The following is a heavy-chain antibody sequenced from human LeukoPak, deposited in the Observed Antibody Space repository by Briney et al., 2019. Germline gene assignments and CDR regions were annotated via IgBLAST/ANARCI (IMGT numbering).Heavy chain of an antibody. CDR1: GFTFSSYA. CDR3: AEAGRYCSSTSCPDAFDI. J-gene: IGHJ3*02. Sequence: GGSLRLSCAASGFTFSSYAMSWVRQAPGKGLEWVSAISGSGGSTYYADSVKGRFTISRDNAKNPLYLQMNSLRAEDTALYYCAEAGRYCSSTSCPDAFDIWGQGTMVTVSS. D-gene: IGHD2-2*01. CDR2: ISGSGGST. V-gene: IGHV3-23*01.